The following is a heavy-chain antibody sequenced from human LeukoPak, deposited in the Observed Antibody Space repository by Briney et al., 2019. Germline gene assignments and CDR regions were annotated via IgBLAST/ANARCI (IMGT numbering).Heavy chain of an antibody. J-gene: IGHJ4*02. Sequence: GGSLRLSCAASGFTFSSYGMHWVRQAPGKGLEWVAVIWYDGSNKYYADSVKGRFTISRDNSKNTLYLQMNSLRAEDTAVYYCASDHLSGQQLPPAHFDYWGQGTLVTVSS. CDR1: GFTFSSYG. V-gene: IGHV3-33*01. CDR3: ASDHLSGQQLPPAHFDY. D-gene: IGHD6-13*01. CDR2: IWYDGSNK.